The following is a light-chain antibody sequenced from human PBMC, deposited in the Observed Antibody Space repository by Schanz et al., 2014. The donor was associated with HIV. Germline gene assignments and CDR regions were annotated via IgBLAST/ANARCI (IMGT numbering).Light chain of an antibody. Sequence: DIVLTQTPLSLPVTPGEPASISCKSSQSLEDSFDGNTYLDWYLQKPGQSPQLLIYTLSYRASGVPDRFSGSGSGTEFTLTISSLQSEDFAVFYCQQYNTWPLTFGGGTKVEIK. CDR2: TLS. CDR3: QQYNTWPLT. V-gene: IGKV2-40*01. CDR1: QSLEDSFDGNTY. J-gene: IGKJ4*01.